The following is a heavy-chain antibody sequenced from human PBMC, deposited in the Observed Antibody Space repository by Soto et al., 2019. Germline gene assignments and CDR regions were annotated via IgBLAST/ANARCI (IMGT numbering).Heavy chain of an antibody. CDR2: ISSSSSTI. CDR1: GFTFSSYS. Sequence: EVQLVESGGGLVQPGGSLRLSCAASGFTFSSYSMNWVRQAPGKGLEWVSYISSSSSTIYYADSVKGRFTISRDNAKNSLYLQMNSLRDEDTAVYYCARDRYDILTGYYPIDYGGQGTLVTVSS. J-gene: IGHJ4*02. V-gene: IGHV3-48*02. D-gene: IGHD3-9*01. CDR3: ARDRYDILTGYYPIDY.